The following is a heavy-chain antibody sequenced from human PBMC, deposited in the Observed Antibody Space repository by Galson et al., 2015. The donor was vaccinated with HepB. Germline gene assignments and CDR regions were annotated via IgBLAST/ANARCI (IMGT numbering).Heavy chain of an antibody. CDR2: IKQDGSEK. D-gene: IGHD3-22*01. J-gene: IGHJ4*02. V-gene: IGHV3-7*03. CDR1: GFTFSSYW. Sequence: SLRLSCAASGFTFSSYWMSWVRQAPGKGLEWVANIKQDGSEKYYVDSVKGRFTISRDNAKNSLYLQMNSLRAEDTAVYYCAREGIYYYDTSADYWGQGTLVTVSS. CDR3: AREGIYYYDTSADY.